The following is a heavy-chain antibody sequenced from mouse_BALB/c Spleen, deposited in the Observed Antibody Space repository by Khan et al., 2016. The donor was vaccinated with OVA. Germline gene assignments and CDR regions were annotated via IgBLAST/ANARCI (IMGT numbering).Heavy chain of an antibody. J-gene: IGHJ4*01. Sequence: VELVESGPALMAPSQSLSITCTISGFSLTDYGVHWVRQPPGKGLEWLVVIWSDGSTTYNSALKSRLSISKENSKSQVFLKMNSLQTDDTAVYYCARQPYYHYYVMDYWGQGTSVTVSS. V-gene: IGHV2-6-1*01. D-gene: IGHD2-10*01. CDR2: IWSDGST. CDR1: GFSLTDYG. CDR3: ARQPYYHYYVMDY.